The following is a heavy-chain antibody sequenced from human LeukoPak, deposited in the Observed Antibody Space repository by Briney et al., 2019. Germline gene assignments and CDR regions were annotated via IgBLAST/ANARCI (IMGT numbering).Heavy chain of an antibody. V-gene: IGHV4-34*01. CDR1: GDSISYFY. Sequence: SETLSLTCSVSGDSISYFYWSWIRQPPGKGLEWIGEINHSGSTNYNPSLKSRVTISVDTSKNQFSLKLSSVTAADTAVYYCARHPRYYYDSSGYWGNFDYWGQGTLVTVSS. CDR2: INHSGST. J-gene: IGHJ4*02. D-gene: IGHD3-22*01. CDR3: ARHPRYYYDSSGYWGNFDY.